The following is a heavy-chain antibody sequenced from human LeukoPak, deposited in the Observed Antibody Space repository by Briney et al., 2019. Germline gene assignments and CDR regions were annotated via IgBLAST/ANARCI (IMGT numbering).Heavy chain of an antibody. CDR2: ISYDGSNK. Sequence: GGSLRLSCAASGFTFSSYAMHWVRQAPGKGPEWVAVISYDGSNKYYADSVKGRFTISRDNSKNTLYLQMNSLRAEDTAVYYCARGSVAGTESDYWGQGTLVTVSS. J-gene: IGHJ4*02. V-gene: IGHV3-30*04. CDR3: ARGSVAGTESDY. D-gene: IGHD6-19*01. CDR1: GFTFSSYA.